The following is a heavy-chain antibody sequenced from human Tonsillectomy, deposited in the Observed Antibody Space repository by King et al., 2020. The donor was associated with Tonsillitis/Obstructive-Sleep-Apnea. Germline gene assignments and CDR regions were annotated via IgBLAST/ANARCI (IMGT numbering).Heavy chain of an antibody. J-gene: IGHJ4*02. Sequence: VQLVESGGGLVQPGGSLRLSCAASGFTFSSYVMSWVRQAPGKGLEWGSGISGSGGRIYYADSVKGRFTISRDNSKNTLYLQMYSLRAGDTAVYYCATGSGRGQLAPENFDYWGQGTLVTVSS. CDR3: ATGSGRGQLAPENFDY. CDR2: ISGSGGRI. D-gene: IGHD6-6*01. V-gene: IGHV3-23*04. CDR1: GFTFSSYV.